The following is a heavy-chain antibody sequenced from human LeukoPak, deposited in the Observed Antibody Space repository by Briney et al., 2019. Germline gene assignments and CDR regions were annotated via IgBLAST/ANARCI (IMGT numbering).Heavy chain of an antibody. CDR2: INHSGST. CDR1: GGSFSGYY. CDR3: AASRGYSGLYYVEY. J-gene: IGHJ4*02. V-gene: IGHV4-34*01. Sequence: PSETLSLTCAVYGGSFSGYYWSWIRQPPGKGLEWIGEINHSGSTNYNPSLKSRVTISVDTSKNHFSLKLSSVTAADTAVYYCAASRGYSGLYYVEYWGQGTLVTVSS. D-gene: IGHD3-22*01.